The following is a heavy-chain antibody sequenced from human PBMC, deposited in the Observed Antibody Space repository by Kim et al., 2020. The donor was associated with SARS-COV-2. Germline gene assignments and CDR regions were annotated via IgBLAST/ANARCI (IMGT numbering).Heavy chain of an antibody. J-gene: IGHJ4*02. V-gene: IGHV1-69*01. D-gene: IGHD4-4*01. CDR3: ARGGDDYSNYFDY. Sequence: YAQKFQGRGTITADESTSTAYMELSSLRSEDTAVYYCARGGDDYSNYFDYWGQGTLVTVSS.